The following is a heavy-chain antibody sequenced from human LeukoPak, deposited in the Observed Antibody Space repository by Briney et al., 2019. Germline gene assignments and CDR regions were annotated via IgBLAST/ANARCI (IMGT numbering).Heavy chain of an antibody. D-gene: IGHD3-22*01. Sequence: GGSLRLSCAASGFTFSSYSMNWVRQAPGKGLEWVSSISSSSSYICYADSVKGRFTISRDNAKNSLYLQMNSLRAEDTAVYYCAREHYYDSSGYYFYWGQGTLVTVSS. CDR3: AREHYYDSSGYYFY. CDR2: ISSSSSYI. V-gene: IGHV3-21*01. CDR1: GFTFSSYS. J-gene: IGHJ4*02.